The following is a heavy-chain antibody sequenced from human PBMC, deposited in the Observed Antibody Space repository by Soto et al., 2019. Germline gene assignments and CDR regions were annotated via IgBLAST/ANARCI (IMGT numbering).Heavy chain of an antibody. CDR2: ISGSGGST. J-gene: IGHJ6*03. CDR3: AKNPYCSGGSCQGRDTYYMDV. CDR1: GFTFSSYA. D-gene: IGHD2-15*01. V-gene: IGHV3-23*01. Sequence: GGSLRLSCAASGFTFSSYAMSWVRQAPGKGLEWVSAISGSGGSTYYADSVKGRFTISRNNSKNTLYLQMNGLRAEDTAVYYCAKNPYCSGGSCQGRDTYYMDVWGKGTTVTVSS.